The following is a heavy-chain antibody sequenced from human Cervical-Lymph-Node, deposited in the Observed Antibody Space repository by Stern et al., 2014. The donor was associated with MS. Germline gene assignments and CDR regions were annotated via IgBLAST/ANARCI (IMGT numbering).Heavy chain of an antibody. V-gene: IGHV1-46*01. D-gene: IGHD6-25*01. J-gene: IGHJ4*02. CDR2: INPSGGST. Sequence: MQLVESGAEVKKPGASVRVSCKTSGYTFTRYYMHWVRQAPGQGLEWMGIINPSGGSTSYAQKFQGRVTMTRDTSTSTLYMELTRLTSDDTAVYYCAGGHTFDYWGQGTLVTVSS. CDR1: GYTFTRYY. CDR3: AGGHTFDY.